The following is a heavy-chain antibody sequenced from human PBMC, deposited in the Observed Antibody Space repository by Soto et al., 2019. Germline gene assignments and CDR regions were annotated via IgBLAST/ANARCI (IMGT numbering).Heavy chain of an antibody. CDR3: ARGARVTIFGVVSPYSYYGMEV. Sequence: EVQLVETGGGLIQPGGSLRLSCAASGFTVSSNYMSWVRQAPGKGLEWVSVIYSGGSTYYADSVKGRFTISRDNSKNTLYLQMNSLRAEDTAVYYCARGARVTIFGVVSPYSYYGMEVLGQETTVTVAS. CDR1: GFTVSSNY. D-gene: IGHD3-3*01. J-gene: IGHJ6*02. CDR2: IYSGGST. V-gene: IGHV3-53*02.